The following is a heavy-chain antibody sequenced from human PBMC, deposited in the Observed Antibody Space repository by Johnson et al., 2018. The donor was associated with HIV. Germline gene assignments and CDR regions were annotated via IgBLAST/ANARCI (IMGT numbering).Heavy chain of an antibody. V-gene: IGHV3-30-3*02. Sequence: QVLLVESGGGVVQPGRSLRLSCAASGFTFSGYAMHWVRQAPGKGLEWVSGIKSNGANTAYADSVKGRFTISRDNAKRSLYLQMNSLRAEDTAVYYCAKDYLRWPRQSGAFDIWGQGTMVTVSS. D-gene: IGHD4-23*01. CDR1: GFTFSGYA. J-gene: IGHJ3*02. CDR2: IKSNGANT. CDR3: AKDYLRWPRQSGAFDI.